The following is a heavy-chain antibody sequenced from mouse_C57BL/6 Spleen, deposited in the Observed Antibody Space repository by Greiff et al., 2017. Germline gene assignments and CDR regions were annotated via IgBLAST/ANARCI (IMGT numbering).Heavy chain of an antibody. CDR2: IDPETGGT. V-gene: IGHV1-15*01. CDR1: GYTFTDYE. J-gene: IGHJ3*01. Sequence: VKLVESGAELVRPGASVTLSCKASGYTFTDYEMHWVKQTPVHGLEWIGAIDPETGGTAYNQKFKGKAILTADKSSSTAYMELRSLTSEDSAVYYCTRSITTVVEFPFAYWGQGTLVTVSA. CDR3: TRSITTVVEFPFAY. D-gene: IGHD1-1*01.